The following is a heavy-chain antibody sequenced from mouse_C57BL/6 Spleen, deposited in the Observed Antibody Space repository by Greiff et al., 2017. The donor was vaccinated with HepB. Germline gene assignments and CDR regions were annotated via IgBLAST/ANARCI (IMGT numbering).Heavy chain of an antibody. CDR2: IHPNSGST. CDR3: ARYDYDVAWFAY. D-gene: IGHD2-4*01. V-gene: IGHV1-64*01. Sequence: QVQLQQPGAELVKPGASVKLSCKASGYTFTSYWMHWVKQRPGQGLEWIGMIHPNSGSTNYNEKFKSKATLTVDKASSTAYMQLSSLTSEDSAVYYCARYDYDVAWFAYWGQGTLGTVSA. CDR1: GYTFTSYW. J-gene: IGHJ3*01.